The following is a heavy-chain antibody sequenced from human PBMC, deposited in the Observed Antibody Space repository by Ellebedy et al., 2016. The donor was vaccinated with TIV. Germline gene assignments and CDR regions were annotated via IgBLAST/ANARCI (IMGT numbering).Heavy chain of an antibody. CDR1: GGSISSSSYY. V-gene: IGHV4-39*07. D-gene: IGHD6-19*01. CDR3: ARNPYSSGWYYFDY. J-gene: IGHJ4*02. Sequence: MPSETLSLTCTVSGGSISSSSYYWGWIRQPPGKGLEWIGSIYYSGSTYYNPSLKSRVTISVDKSKNQFSLKLSSVTAADTAVYYCARNPYSSGWYYFDYWGQGTLVTVSS. CDR2: IYYSGST.